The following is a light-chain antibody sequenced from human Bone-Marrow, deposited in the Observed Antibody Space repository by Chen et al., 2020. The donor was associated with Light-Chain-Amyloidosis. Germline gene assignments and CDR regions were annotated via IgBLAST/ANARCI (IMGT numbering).Light chain of an antibody. V-gene: IGLV2-14*01. Sequence: QSALTQPASVSGSPGQSLTISCTGTSGDVGPYNYVSWYQQPPGKAPKVMIYAVSNRPSGVSNHFSGSKSGNTASLTISGLQAEDEADYYCSSFTSSSSYVFGPGTKVTVL. J-gene: IGLJ1*01. CDR3: SSFTSSSSYV. CDR2: AVS. CDR1: SGDVGPYNY.